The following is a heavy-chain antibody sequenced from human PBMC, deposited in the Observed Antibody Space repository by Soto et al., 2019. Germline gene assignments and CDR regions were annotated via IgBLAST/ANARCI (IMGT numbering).Heavy chain of an antibody. J-gene: IGHJ5*01. Sequence: GSVKVCFKASGYTSADFGISLVRRAPGQGLEWMGWVSGNNGASNPAPKVQGRITMTLDTSTGVSYMALRSLRSDDTAIYYCVRDQKYFRVNGNWFDSWGQGTMVTVSS. D-gene: IGHD2-2*01. CDR3: VRDQKYFRVNGNWFDS. CDR1: GYTSADFG. V-gene: IGHV1-18*04. CDR2: VSGNNGAS.